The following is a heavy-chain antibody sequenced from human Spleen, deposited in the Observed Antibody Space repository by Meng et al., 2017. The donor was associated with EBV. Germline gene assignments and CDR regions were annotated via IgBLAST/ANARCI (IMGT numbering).Heavy chain of an antibody. CDR2: IYHSGST. J-gene: IGHJ4*02. CDR3: ARVGYFYGARYYFDY. CDR1: GGSISSNNW. V-gene: IGHV4-4*02. D-gene: IGHD4/OR15-4a*01. Sequence: VQLQESGPGLLKPSGTLSLTRDVSGGSISSNNWWSWVRQPPGKGLEWIGEIYHSGSTNYNASLKSRVIISVDKSKNQFSLKLSSVTAADTAVYYCARVGYFYGARYYFDYWGQGTLDTVSS.